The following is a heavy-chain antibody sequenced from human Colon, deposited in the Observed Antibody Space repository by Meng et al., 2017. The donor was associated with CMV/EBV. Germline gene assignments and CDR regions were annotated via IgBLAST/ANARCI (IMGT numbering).Heavy chain of an antibody. J-gene: IGHJ4*02. V-gene: IGHV3-7*01. Sequence: GGSLRLSCAASGFTFSSYSMNWVRQAPGKGLEWVANIKQDGSEKYYVDSVKGRFTISRDNAKNSLYLQMNSLRAEDTAVYYCARETYYGDYGDFDYWGQGTLVTVSS. D-gene: IGHD4-17*01. CDR2: IKQDGSEK. CDR1: GFTFSSYS. CDR3: ARETYYGDYGDFDY.